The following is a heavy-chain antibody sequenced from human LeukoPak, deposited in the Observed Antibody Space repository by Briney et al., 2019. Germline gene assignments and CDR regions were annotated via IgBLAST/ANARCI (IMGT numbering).Heavy chain of an antibody. D-gene: IGHD4-17*01. CDR1: GFTFSNYA. CDR3: ASTHDYGDYGSFDY. J-gene: IGHJ4*02. V-gene: IGHV3-66*01. Sequence: PGGSLRLSCAGSGFTFSNYAMIWVRQAPGKGLEWVSVIYSGGSTYYADSVKGRFTISRDNSKNTLYLQMNSLRAEDTAVYYCASTHDYGDYGSFDYWGQGTLVTVSS. CDR2: IYSGGST.